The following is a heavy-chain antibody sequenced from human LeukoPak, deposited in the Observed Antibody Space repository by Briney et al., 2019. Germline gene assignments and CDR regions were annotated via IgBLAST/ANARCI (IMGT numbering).Heavy chain of an antibody. Sequence: ASMKVSCKASGYTFTGYYMHWVRQAPGQGLEWMGWINPNSGGTNYAQKFQGRVTMTRDTSISTAYMELSRLRSDDTAVYYCARDRSSGWFPLNWFDPWGQGTLVTVSS. V-gene: IGHV1-2*02. J-gene: IGHJ5*02. D-gene: IGHD6-19*01. CDR3: ARDRSSGWFPLNWFDP. CDR1: GYTFTGYY. CDR2: INPNSGGT.